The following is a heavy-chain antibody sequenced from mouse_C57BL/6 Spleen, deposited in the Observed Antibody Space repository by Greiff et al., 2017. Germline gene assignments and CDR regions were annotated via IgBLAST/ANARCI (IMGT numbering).Heavy chain of an antibody. CDR2: IDPSDSYT. V-gene: IGHV1-69*01. J-gene: IGHJ1*03. CDR3: ARRDYSNYVGYFDV. Sequence: VQLQQSGAELVMPGASVKLSCKASGYTFTSYWMHWVKQRPRQGLEWIGEIDPSDSYTNYNQKFKGKSTLTVDKSSSTAYMQLSSLTSEDSAVYYCARRDYSNYVGYFDVWGTGTTVTVSS. CDR1: GYTFTSYW. D-gene: IGHD2-5*01.